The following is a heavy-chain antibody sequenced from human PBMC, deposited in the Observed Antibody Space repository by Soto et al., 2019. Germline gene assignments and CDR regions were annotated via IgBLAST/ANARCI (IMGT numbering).Heavy chain of an antibody. CDR1: GFTFSSYA. D-gene: IGHD1-26*01. Sequence: PGGSLRLSCAASGFTFSSYAMSWVRQAPGKGLEWVSGMSGSGDRTDYADSVKGRFTISRDNSKNTLYLQMNSLRAEDTAVYYCSGAESPDTAYFSLYWGQGTPVTVS. CDR2: MSGSGDRT. V-gene: IGHV3-23*01. J-gene: IGHJ4*02. CDR3: SGAESPDTAYFSLY.